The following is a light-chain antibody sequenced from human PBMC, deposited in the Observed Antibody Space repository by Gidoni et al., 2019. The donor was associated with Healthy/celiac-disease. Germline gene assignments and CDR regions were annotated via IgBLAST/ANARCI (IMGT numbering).Light chain of an antibody. CDR2: GKN. CDR1: SLRSYY. Sequence: SSELTHDPAVSVALGQTVRITCQGDSLRSYYASWYQQKPGQAPVLVMYGKNNRPSGIPDRFSGSSSRNTASLTITGAQAEDEADYYCNSRDSSGYHVVFGGGTKLTVL. V-gene: IGLV3-19*01. J-gene: IGLJ2*01. CDR3: NSRDSSGYHVV.